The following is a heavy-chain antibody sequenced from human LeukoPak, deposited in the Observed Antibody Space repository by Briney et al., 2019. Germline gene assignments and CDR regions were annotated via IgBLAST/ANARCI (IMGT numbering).Heavy chain of an antibody. CDR1: GFTFSNAW. CDR3: TTADYGDYVSDY. V-gene: IGHV3-15*01. D-gene: IGHD4-17*01. CDR2: IKSKTDGGTT. Sequence: GGSLRLSCAASGFTFSNAWMSWVRQAPGKGLEWVGRIKSKTDGGTTDYAAPVEGRFTISRDDSKNTLYLQMNSLKTEDTAVYYCTTADYGDYVSDYWGQGTLVTVSS. J-gene: IGHJ4*02.